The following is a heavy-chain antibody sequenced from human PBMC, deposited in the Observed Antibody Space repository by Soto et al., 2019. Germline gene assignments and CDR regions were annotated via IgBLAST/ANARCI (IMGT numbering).Heavy chain of an antibody. CDR3: ARTRGKGPYSSGWSFDY. V-gene: IGHV1-69*13. Sequence: GASVKVSCKASGGTFSSYAISWVRQAPGQGLEWMGGIIPIFGTANYAQKFQGRVTITADESTSTAYMELSSLRSEDTAVYYCARTRGKGPYSSGWSFDYWGRGTLVTVSS. D-gene: IGHD6-19*01. J-gene: IGHJ4*02. CDR2: IIPIFGTA. CDR1: GGTFSSYA.